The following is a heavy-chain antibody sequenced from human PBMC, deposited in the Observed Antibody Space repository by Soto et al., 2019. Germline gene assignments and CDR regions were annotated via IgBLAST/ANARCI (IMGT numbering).Heavy chain of an antibody. Sequence: ASVKVSCKASGYTFTSHYMHWVRQAPGQGLERMGIINPSGGSTSYAQKFQGRVTMTRDTSTSTVYMEVSSLRSEDSAVYYCVRDVVVPAAGYMDLWGKGTPVTVSS. CDR2: INPSGGST. V-gene: IGHV1-46*03. J-gene: IGHJ6*03. CDR1: GYTFTSHY. D-gene: IGHD2-2*01. CDR3: VRDVVVPAAGYMDL.